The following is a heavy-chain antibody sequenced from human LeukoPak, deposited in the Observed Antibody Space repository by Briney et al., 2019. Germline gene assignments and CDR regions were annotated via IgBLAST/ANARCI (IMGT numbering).Heavy chain of an antibody. D-gene: IGHD2-15*01. CDR3: AKDRYCSGGSCYSEY. Sequence: PGGSLRLSCAASGFTFSSYAMHWVRQAPGKGLEWVAVISYDGSNKYYADSVKGRFTVSRDNSKNTLYLQMNSLRAEDTAVYYCAKDRYCSGGSCYSEYWGQGTLVTVSS. CDR2: ISYDGSNK. J-gene: IGHJ4*02. CDR1: GFTFSSYA. V-gene: IGHV3-30*04.